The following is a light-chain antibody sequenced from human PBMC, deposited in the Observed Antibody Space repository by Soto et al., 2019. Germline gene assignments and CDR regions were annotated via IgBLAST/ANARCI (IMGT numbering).Light chain of an antibody. CDR3: QSYDSSLSGSYV. CDR2: GNY. J-gene: IGLJ1*01. V-gene: IGLV1-40*01. CDR1: SSNIGAGYD. Sequence: QSVLPQPPSVSGAPGQRVTISCTGSSSNIGAGYDVHWYQQLPGTAPKLLIYGNYNRPSGVPDRFSGSKSGTSASLAITGLQAEDEAGYYCQSYDSSLSGSYVFGTGTKLTVL.